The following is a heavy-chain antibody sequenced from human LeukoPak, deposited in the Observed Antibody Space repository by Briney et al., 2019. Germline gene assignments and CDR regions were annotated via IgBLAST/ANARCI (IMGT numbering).Heavy chain of an antibody. CDR1: GFTFSSYA. D-gene: IGHD3-22*01. CDR2: ISGSDFST. J-gene: IGHJ4*02. V-gene: IGHV3-23*01. CDR3: AKDISYYYDSSGGGNY. Sequence: GGSLRLSCAASGFTFSSYAMSWVRQAPGKGLEWVSGISGSDFSTYYADSVKGRFTISRDNSKNTLYLQMNSLRAEDTAVYYCAKDISYYYDSSGGGNYWGQGTLVTVSS.